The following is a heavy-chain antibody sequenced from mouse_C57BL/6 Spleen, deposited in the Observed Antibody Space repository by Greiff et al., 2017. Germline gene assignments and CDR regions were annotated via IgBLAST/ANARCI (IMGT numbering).Heavy chain of an antibody. V-gene: IGHV1-52*01. CDR1: GYTFTSYW. CDR2: IDPSDSET. D-gene: IGHD2-3*01. Sequence: QVQLQQPGAELVRPGSSVKLSCKASGYTFTSYWMHWVKQRPIQGLEWIGNIDPSDSETHYNQKFKDKATLTVDKSSSTAYMQLSSLTSEDSAVYYCARSYDGYYGVAYWGQGTLVTVSA. J-gene: IGHJ3*01. CDR3: ARSYDGYYGVAY.